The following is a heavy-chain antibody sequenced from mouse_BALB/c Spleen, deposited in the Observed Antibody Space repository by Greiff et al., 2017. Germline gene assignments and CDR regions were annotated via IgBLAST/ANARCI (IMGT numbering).Heavy chain of an antibody. J-gene: IGHJ1*01. Sequence: DVKLQESGAELVKPGASVKLSCTASGFNIKDTYMHWVKQRPEQGLEWIGRIDPANGNTKYDPKFQGKATITADTSSNTAYLQLSSLTSEDTAVYYCARDGSSYWYFDVWGAGTTVTVSS. CDR2: IDPANGNT. D-gene: IGHD1-1*01. CDR3: ARDGSSYWYFDV. CDR1: GFNIKDTY. V-gene: IGHV14-3*02.